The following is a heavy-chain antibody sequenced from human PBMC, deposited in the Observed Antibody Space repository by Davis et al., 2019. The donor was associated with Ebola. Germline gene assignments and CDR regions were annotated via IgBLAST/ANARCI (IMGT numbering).Heavy chain of an antibody. D-gene: IGHD4-17*01. CDR1: GGYISGYY. V-gene: IGHV4-59*12. Sequence: MPSETLSLTCTVSGGYISGYYWSWIRQPPGKGLEWIGYMSESGSTYYNPSLKSRVAISPDRSKNQFSLKSTSVTAADTAVYFCAKVPHDYGDYFDYWGQGTLVIVSS. CDR3: AKVPHDYGDYFDY. CDR2: MSESGST. J-gene: IGHJ4*02.